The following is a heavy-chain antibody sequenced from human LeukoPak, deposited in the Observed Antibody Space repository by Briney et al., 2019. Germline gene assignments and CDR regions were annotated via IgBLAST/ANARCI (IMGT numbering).Heavy chain of an antibody. CDR3: ARQMGMTTVFDY. Sequence: KTSETLSLTCTVSGGSISSSSYYWGWIRQPPGKGLEWIGSIYYSVSTYYNPSLKSRVTISVDTSKNQFSLNLSSVTAADTAVYYCARQMGMTTVFDYWGQGTLVTVSS. D-gene: IGHD4-11*01. V-gene: IGHV4-39*01. CDR1: GGSISSSSYY. J-gene: IGHJ4*02. CDR2: IYYSVST.